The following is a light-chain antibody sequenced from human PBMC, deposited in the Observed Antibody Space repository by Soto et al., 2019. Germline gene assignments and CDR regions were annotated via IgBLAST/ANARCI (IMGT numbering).Light chain of an antibody. CDR3: TSYTRSTTLV. J-gene: IGLJ1*01. Sequence: QSALTQPASVSGSPGQSITISCTGTSSDVGYYDFVSWYQQHPGKAPKLLIFDVSNRPSGVSDRFSGSKSGNTGSLTISGLQAEDEADYYCTSYTRSTTLVFGTGTKLTVL. CDR1: SSDVGYYDF. CDR2: DVS. V-gene: IGLV2-14*03.